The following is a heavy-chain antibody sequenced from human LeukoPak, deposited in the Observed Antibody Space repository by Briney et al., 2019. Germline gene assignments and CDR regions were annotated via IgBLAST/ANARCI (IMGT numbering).Heavy chain of an antibody. D-gene: IGHD6-13*01. V-gene: IGHV3-30*18. Sequence: GGSLRLSCAASGFTFSSYGMHWVRQAPGKGLEWVAVISYDGSNKYYADSVKGRFTISRDNSKNTLYLQMNSLRAEDAAVYYCAKEARYSGSWYYHYYGMDVWGQGTTVTVSS. CDR2: ISYDGSNK. J-gene: IGHJ6*02. CDR3: AKEARYSGSWYYHYYGMDV. CDR1: GFTFSSYG.